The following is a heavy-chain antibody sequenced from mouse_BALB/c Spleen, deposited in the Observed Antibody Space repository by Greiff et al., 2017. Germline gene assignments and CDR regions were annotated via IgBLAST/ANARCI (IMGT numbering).Heavy chain of an antibody. J-gene: IGHJ2*01. V-gene: IGHV5-12-1*01. Sequence: DVHLVESGGGLVKPGGSLKLSCAASGFAFSSYDMSWVRQTPEKRLEWVAYISSGGGSTYYPDTVKGRFTISRDNAKNTLYLQMSSLKSEDTAMYYCARLDYYRYDRHYFDYWGQGTTLTVSS. CDR3: ARLDYYRYDRHYFDY. CDR1: GFAFSSYD. CDR2: ISSGGGST. D-gene: IGHD2-14*01.